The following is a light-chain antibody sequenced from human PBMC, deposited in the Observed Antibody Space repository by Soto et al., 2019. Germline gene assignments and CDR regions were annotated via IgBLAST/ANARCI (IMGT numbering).Light chain of an antibody. CDR2: DVS. CDR3: QQRSHWPRT. CDR1: QNISSY. V-gene: IGKV3-11*01. J-gene: IGKJ1*01. Sequence: VFTQSTATLSFSPGKRDNLSFRASQNISSYLIWYQQKPGQAPRLLIYDVSNRATGIPARFSGSGSGTDFSLTISSLEPEDFAVYYCQQRSHWPRTFGQGTKVDIK.